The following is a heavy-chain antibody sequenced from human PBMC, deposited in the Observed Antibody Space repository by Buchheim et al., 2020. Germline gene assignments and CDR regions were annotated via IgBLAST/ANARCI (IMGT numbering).Heavy chain of an antibody. J-gene: IGHJ4*02. V-gene: IGHV3-30*18. CDR2: ISYDGSNK. CDR1: GFTFSSYG. Sequence: QVQLVESGGGVVQPGRSLRLSCAASGFTFSSYGMHWVRQAPGKGLEWVAVISYDGSNKYYADSVKGRFTISRDNSKNTLYLQMNSLRAEDTAVYYCAKAILTTPGEYWGQGTL. D-gene: IGHD2-2*02. CDR3: AKAILTTPGEY.